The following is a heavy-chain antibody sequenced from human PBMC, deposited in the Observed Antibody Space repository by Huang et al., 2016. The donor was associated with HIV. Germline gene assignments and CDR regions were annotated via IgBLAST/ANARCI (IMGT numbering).Heavy chain of an antibody. D-gene: IGHD3-16*01. V-gene: IGHV4-34*02. J-gene: IGHJ5*01. Sequence: QVQLEQWGAGLLKPSETLSLTCAVYGGSFSGYFWNWSRQSPGKGLEWIGQINHAGVTDYNTALKSRATISVDTSKNQVSLKLTSVTAADTAIYYCAREIMISFGGPFDSWGHGNLVTVSS. CDR2: INHAGVT. CDR3: AREIMISFGGPFDS. CDR1: GGSFSGYF.